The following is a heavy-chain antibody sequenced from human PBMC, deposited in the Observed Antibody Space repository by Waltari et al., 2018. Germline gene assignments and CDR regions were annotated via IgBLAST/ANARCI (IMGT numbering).Heavy chain of an antibody. CDR1: GGSISSSSYY. J-gene: IGHJ3*02. CDR3: ARAGWTTKRGAFDI. V-gene: IGHV4-39*07. CDR2: IYYSGST. Sequence: QLQLQESGPGLVKPSETLSLTCTVSGGSISSSSYYWGWIRQPPGKGLEWIGSIYYSGSTYYNPSLKSRVTISVDTSKNQFSLKLSSVTAADTAMYYCARAGWTTKRGAFDIWGQGTMVTVSS. D-gene: IGHD4-4*01.